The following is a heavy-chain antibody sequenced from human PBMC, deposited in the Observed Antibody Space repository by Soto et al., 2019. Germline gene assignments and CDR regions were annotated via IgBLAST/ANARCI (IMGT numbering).Heavy chain of an antibody. CDR3: ARDAKTTVTTDYYYYGMDV. CDR2: IYYSGST. CDR1: GGSISSGGYY. V-gene: IGHV4-31*03. Sequence: SETLSLTCTVSGGSISSGGYYWSWIRQHPGKGLEWIGYIYYSGSTYYNPSLKSRVTISVDTSKNQFSLKLSSVTAADTAVYCCARDAKTTVTTDYYYYGMDVWGQGTTVTVSS. J-gene: IGHJ6*02. D-gene: IGHD4-17*01.